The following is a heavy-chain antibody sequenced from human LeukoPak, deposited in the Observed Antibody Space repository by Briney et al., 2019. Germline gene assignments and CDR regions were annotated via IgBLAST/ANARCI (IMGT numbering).Heavy chain of an antibody. J-gene: IGHJ4*02. CDR2: INHSGST. Sequence: PSETLSLTCAVYGGSFSGYYWSWIRQPPGKGLEWIGEINHSGSTNYNPPLKSRVTISVDTSKNQFSLKLSSVTAADTAVYYCASGGYCSSTSCQPFDYWGQGTLVTVSS. CDR3: ASGGYCSSTSCQPFDY. V-gene: IGHV4-34*01. CDR1: GGSFSGYY. D-gene: IGHD2-2*01.